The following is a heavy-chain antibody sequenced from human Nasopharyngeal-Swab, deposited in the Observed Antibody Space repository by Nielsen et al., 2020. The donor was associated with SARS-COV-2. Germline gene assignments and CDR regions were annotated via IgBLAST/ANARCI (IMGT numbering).Heavy chain of an antibody. J-gene: IGHJ6*02. D-gene: IGHD6-19*01. CDR1: GGSFSGYY. CDR3: ARVPPIAVAGKGADV. V-gene: IGHV4-34*01. CDR2: INPSGST. Sequence: SETLSLTCAVYGGSFSGYYWSWIRQPPGKGLEWIGEINPSGSTNYNPSLKSRVTISVDTSKNQFSLKLSSVTAADTAAYYCARVPPIAVAGKGADVWGQGTTVTVSS.